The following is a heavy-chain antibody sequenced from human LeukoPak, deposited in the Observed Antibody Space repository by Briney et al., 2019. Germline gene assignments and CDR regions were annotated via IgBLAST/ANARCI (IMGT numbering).Heavy chain of an antibody. CDR2: IYYSGSS. J-gene: IGHJ3*02. V-gene: IGHV4-30-4*01. CDR3: ARRAPTSAFDI. Sequence: SQTLSLTCTVSGGSISSGDYYWSWIRQPPGKGLEWIGYIYYSGSSYYIPSLKSRVTMSVDTSKNQFSLRLSSVTAADTAVYYCARRAPTSAFDIWGQGTVVTVSS. D-gene: IGHD1-26*01. CDR1: GGSISSGDYY.